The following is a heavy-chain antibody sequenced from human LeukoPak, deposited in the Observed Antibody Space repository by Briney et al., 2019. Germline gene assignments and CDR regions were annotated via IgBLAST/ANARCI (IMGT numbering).Heavy chain of an antibody. J-gene: IGHJ3*02. Sequence: ASVKVSCKASGYTFTDYGFTWVRQAPGQGLEWMGWISAKNGNTNYAQKLQCRVTMTTDTSTSTAYMELRSLSSDDTAVYYCARVNDIRSFDIWGQGTMVTVSS. CDR2: ISAKNGNT. D-gene: IGHD2-8*01. CDR3: ARVNDIRSFDI. CDR1: GYTFTDYG. V-gene: IGHV1-18*01.